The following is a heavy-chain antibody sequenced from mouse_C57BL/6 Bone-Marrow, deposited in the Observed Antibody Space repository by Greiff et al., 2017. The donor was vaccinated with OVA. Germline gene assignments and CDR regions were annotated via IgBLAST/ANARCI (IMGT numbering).Heavy chain of an antibody. Sequence: QVQLQQSGAELVRPGTSVKVSCKASGYAFTNYLIEWVKQRPGQGLEWIGVINPGSGGTNYNEKFKGKATLTADKSSSTAYRQLSSLTSEDSAVYFFARGVYYDYDGCWFAYWGQGTLVTVSA. CDR3: ARGVYYDYDGCWFAY. D-gene: IGHD2-4*01. J-gene: IGHJ3*01. V-gene: IGHV1-54*01. CDR2: INPGSGGT. CDR1: GYAFTNYL.